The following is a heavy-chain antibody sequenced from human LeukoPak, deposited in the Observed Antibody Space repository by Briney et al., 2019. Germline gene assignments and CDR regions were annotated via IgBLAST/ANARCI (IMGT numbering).Heavy chain of an antibody. V-gene: IGHV4-4*02. D-gene: IGHD1-1*01. CDR2: IHHSGST. CDR1: GFTFSKYW. Sequence: PGGSLRLSCAVSGFTFSKYWMNWVRQPPGKGLEWIGEIHHSGSTNYNPSLKSRVTISEDKPKDQFSLKLSSVTAADTAVYYCARKDWNDVRAFDIWGQGTMVTVSS. CDR3: ARKDWNDVRAFDI. J-gene: IGHJ3*02.